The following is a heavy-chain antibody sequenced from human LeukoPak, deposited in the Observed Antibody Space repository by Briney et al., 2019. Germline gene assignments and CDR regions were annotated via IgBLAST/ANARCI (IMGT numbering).Heavy chain of an antibody. J-gene: IGHJ5*02. V-gene: IGHV4-59*08. Sequence: SETLSLTSTVSGGSISSYYWSWIRQPPGKGLEWIGYIYYSGSTNYNPSLKSRVTISVDTSKNQFSLKLSSVTAADTAVYYCARRKLDCSGGSCYSGWFDPWGQGTLVTVSS. CDR2: IYYSGST. CDR3: ARRKLDCSGGSCYSGWFDP. CDR1: GGSISSYY. D-gene: IGHD2-15*01.